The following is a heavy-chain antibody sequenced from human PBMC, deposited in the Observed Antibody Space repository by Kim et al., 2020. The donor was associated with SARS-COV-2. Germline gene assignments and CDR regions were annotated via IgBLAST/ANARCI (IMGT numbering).Heavy chain of an antibody. V-gene: IGHV4-34*01. Sequence: SETLSLTCAVYGGSFSGYYWSWIRQPPGKGLEWIGEINHSGSTNYNPSLKSRVTISVDTSKNQFSLKLSSVTAADTAVYYCARGRRIQLWLASWNWFDPWGQGTLVTVSS. CDR1: GGSFSGYY. J-gene: IGHJ5*02. D-gene: IGHD5-18*01. CDR3: ARGRRIQLWLASWNWFDP. CDR2: INHSGST.